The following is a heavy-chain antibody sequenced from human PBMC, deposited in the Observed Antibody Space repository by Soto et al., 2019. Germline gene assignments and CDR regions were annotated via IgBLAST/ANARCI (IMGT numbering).Heavy chain of an antibody. J-gene: IGHJ6*02. CDR3: ARGEDAFFYYGLDV. CDR1: GGPITSSY. CDR2: IYYTGISGYTPST. V-gene: IGHV4-59*01. Sequence: SETLSLTCTVSGGPITSSYWSWIRRSPGKGLEWIAYIYYTGISGYTPSTSYNPSLKSRVTMSVDTSKSQFSLKLTSVTAADTAVYYCARGEDAFFYYGLDVWGQGITVTVSS.